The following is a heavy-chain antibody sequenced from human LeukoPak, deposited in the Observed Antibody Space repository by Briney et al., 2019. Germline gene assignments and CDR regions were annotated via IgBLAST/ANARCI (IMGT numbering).Heavy chain of an antibody. J-gene: IGHJ6*02. D-gene: IGHD3-22*01. CDR1: GFTFSSYS. V-gene: IGHV3-33*08. Sequence: GGSLRLSCAAPGFTFSSYSMNWVRQAPGKGLEWVAVIWYDGSNKYYADSVKGRFTISRDNSKNTLYLQMNSLRAEDTAVYYCARRHYYDSSGYYGEHTYYYYGMDVWGQGTTVTVSS. CDR3: ARRHYYDSSGYYGEHTYYYYGMDV. CDR2: IWYDGSNK.